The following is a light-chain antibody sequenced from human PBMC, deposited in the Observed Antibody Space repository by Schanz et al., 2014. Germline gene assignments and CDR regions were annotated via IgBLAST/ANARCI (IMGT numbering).Light chain of an antibody. CDR1: SSDVGSSRF. V-gene: IGLV2-8*01. CDR3: CSYAGSYTWV. CDR2: EVD. J-gene: IGLJ3*02. Sequence: QSALTQPPSASGSPGQSVTISCTGTSSDVGSSRFVSWFQQYPGKAPKLMIYEVDRRPSGVPDRFSGSRSGSTASLTVSGLQAEDEADYYCCSYAGSYTWVFGGGTKLTVL.